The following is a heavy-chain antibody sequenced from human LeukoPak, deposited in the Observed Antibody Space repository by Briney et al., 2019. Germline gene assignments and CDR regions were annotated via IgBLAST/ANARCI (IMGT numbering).Heavy chain of an antibody. J-gene: IGHJ4*02. V-gene: IGHV1-69*13. CDR3: AREGYYGSGTLGAFDY. D-gene: IGHD3-10*01. Sequence: SVKASCKASGYTFTSYAISWVRQAPGQGLEWMGGIIPIFGTANYAQKFQGRVTITADESTSTAYMELSSLRSEDTAVYYCAREGYYGSGTLGAFDYWGQGTLVTVSS. CDR2: IIPIFGTA. CDR1: GYTFTSYA.